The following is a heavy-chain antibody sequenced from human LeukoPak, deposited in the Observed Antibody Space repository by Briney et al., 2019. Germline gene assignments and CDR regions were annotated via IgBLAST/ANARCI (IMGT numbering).Heavy chain of an antibody. CDR2: IYTDGSST. CDR1: GFTFSNYW. V-gene: IGHV3-74*01. D-gene: IGHD1-26*01. CDR3: ARAHSGSYFYFDY. J-gene: IGHJ4*02. Sequence: GGSLRLSCAASGFTFSNYWMHWVRQAPGKGLVWVSRIYTDGSSTNYADSVKGRFTISRDNSKNTLYLQMNSLRAEDTAVYYCARAHSGSYFYFDYWGQGTLVTVSS.